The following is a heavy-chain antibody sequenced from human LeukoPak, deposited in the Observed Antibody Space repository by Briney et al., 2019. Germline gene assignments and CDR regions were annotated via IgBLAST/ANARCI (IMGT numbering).Heavy chain of an antibody. CDR1: GSSFTSYL. CDR2: IYPGDSDT. CDR3: ARLVGAPYYGDNEEEV. Sequence: GAALDISWHGSGSSFTSYLIGWVHATPGEGLELMWIIYPGDSDTRHSQSFQRHVTISAANSISASYVQWSSLNAAHAALYCCARLVGAPYYGDNEEEVWGEGSLVTVSS. V-gene: IGHV5-51*07. J-gene: IGHJ4*02. D-gene: IGHD4-17*01.